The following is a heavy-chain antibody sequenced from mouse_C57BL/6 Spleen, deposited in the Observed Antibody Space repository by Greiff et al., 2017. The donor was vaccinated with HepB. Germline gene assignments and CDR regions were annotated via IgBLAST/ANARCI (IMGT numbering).Heavy chain of an antibody. J-gene: IGHJ4*01. CDR2: INPSTGGT. D-gene: IGHD2-2*01. V-gene: IGHV1-42*01. Sequence: VQLQQSGPELVKPGASVKISCKASGYSFTGYYMNWVKQSPEKSLEWIGEINPSTGGTTYNQKFKAKATLTVDKSSSTAYMQLKSLTSEYSSVYYCARSGLPFYAMDYWGQGTSVTVSS. CDR3: ARSGLPFYAMDY. CDR1: GYSFTGYY.